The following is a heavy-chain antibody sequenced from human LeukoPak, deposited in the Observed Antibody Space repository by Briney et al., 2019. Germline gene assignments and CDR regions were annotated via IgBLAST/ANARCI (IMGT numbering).Heavy chain of an antibody. CDR1: GGSINSYY. J-gene: IGHJ4*02. CDR2: IYYSGST. CDR3: AKNPHHDDDADEGFDY. Sequence: SETLSLTCTVSGGSINSYYWSWIRQPPGKGLEWIGYIYYSGSTNYNPSLKSRVTISVDTSKNQFSLKLSSVTAADTAIYYCAKNPHHDDDADEGFDYWGQGTLVTVSS. D-gene: IGHD3-16*01. V-gene: IGHV4-59*12.